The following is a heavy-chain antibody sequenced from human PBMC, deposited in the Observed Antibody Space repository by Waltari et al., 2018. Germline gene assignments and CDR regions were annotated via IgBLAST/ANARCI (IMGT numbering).Heavy chain of an antibody. Sequence: EVRLEESGGGLVQPGGSLRLSCAASGFAFSSYWMHWVRQAPGKGLVVVSRIYDEGSCTTNADTVSGRFTISRDNAKNTVCLEMNSLRAEDTAVYFCSRSPAGYSPGDYWGQGTLVTVSS. D-gene: IGHD5-18*01. V-gene: IGHV3-74*01. CDR3: SRSPAGYSPGDY. CDR1: GFAFSSYW. J-gene: IGHJ4*02. CDR2: IYDEGSCT.